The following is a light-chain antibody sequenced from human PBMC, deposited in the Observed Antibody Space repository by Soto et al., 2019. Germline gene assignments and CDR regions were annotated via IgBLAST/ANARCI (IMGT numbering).Light chain of an antibody. CDR2: EVS. CDR3: SSYAGSSTV. J-gene: IGLJ1*01. Sequence: QFALTQPPSASGSPGQSVTISCTGTSSDVGGYNYVSWYQQHPGKAPKLMIYEVSYRPSGVSDRFSGSKSGNTASLTVSGLQAEDEADYYCSSYAGSSTVFGTGTKVTVL. V-gene: IGLV2-8*01. CDR1: SSDVGGYNY.